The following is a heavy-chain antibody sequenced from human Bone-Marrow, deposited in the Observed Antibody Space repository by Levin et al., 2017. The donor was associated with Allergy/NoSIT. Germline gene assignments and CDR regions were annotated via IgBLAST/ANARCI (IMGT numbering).Heavy chain of an antibody. Sequence: GESLKISCAASGFTFSSYEMNWVRHAPGKGLEWVSYISSSGSTIYYADSVKGRFTISRDTATNSLYLQMNSLRAEDTAVYYCARTCSSGLHFDYWGQGTLVTVSS. CDR1: GFTFSSYE. CDR2: ISSSGSTI. V-gene: IGHV3-48*03. CDR3: ARTCSSGLHFDY. J-gene: IGHJ4*02. D-gene: IGHD6-19*01.